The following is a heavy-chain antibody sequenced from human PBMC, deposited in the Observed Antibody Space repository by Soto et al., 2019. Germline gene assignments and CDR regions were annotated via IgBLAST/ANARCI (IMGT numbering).Heavy chain of an antibody. D-gene: IGHD2-15*01. J-gene: IGHJ4*02. V-gene: IGHV3-7*01. CDR1: GFTFSTYW. CDR3: ARDRGYCSGGTCYSVLDY. Sequence: EVQLVESGGGLVQPGGSLRLSCAASGFTFSTYWMNWVRQAPGKGLEWVANIKQDGSEKYYVDSVKGRFIISRDNAKSSLYLQMNSLRAEDTAVYYCARDRGYCSGGTCYSVLDYWGQGTLVTVSS. CDR2: IKQDGSEK.